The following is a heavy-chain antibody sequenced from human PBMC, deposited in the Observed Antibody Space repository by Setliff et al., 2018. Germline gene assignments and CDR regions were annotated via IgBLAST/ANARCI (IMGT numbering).Heavy chain of an antibody. Sequence: SETLSLTCAVSVYSISRDCHWGWIRQPPGKGLEWIGYIYYSGSTNYNPSLKSRVTISVDTSKNQFSLKLSSVTAADTAVYYCARDNWAAAGIFDYWGQGTLVTVSS. CDR3: ARDNWAAAGIFDY. D-gene: IGHD6-13*01. CDR1: VYSISRDCH. V-gene: IGHV4-61*01. CDR2: IYYSGST. J-gene: IGHJ4*02.